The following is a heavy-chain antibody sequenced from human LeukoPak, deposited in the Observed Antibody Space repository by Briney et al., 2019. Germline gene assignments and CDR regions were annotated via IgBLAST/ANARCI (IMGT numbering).Heavy chain of an antibody. D-gene: IGHD3-22*01. CDR1: GSTFSSYS. J-gene: IGHJ3*02. V-gene: IGHV3-21*01. CDR3: ARDSPMIEGLGAFDI. CDR2: ISSSSSYI. Sequence: KPGGSLRLSCAASGSTFSSYSMNWVRQAPGKGLEWVSSISSSSSYIYYADSVKGRFTISRDNAKNSLYLQMNSLRAEDTAVYYCARDSPMIEGLGAFDIWGQGTMVTVSS.